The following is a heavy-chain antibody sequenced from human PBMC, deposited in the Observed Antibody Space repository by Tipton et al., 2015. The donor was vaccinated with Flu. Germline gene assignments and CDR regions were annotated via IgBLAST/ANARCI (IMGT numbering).Heavy chain of an antibody. J-gene: IGHJ3*01. Sequence: PGLVKPSQTLSLTCAISGDSVSTISVAWNWIRQSPSRGLEWLGRAYSRSKWEIDYAVSVRGRLTINVDTSKNHVSLQLNSVTPEETSGYYCARGRDNAFDVWGQGNKVTV. D-gene: IGHD1-14*01. CDR1: GDSVSTISVA. CDR2: AYSRSKWEI. V-gene: IGHV6-1*01. CDR3: ARGRDNAFDV.